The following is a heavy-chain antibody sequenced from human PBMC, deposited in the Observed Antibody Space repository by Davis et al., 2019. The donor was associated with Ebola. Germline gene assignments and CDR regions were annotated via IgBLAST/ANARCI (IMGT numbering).Heavy chain of an antibody. D-gene: IGHD6-13*01. Sequence: PGGSLRLSCAASGFTFSSYSMNWVRQAPGKGLEWVSSISSSNSYIYYADSVKGRFTISRDNAKNSLYLQMNSLRAEDTAVYYCARPEGAIAAAGNKPGAFDIWGQGTMVTVSS. V-gene: IGHV3-21*01. J-gene: IGHJ3*02. CDR2: ISSSNSYI. CDR3: ARPEGAIAAAGNKPGAFDI. CDR1: GFTFSSYS.